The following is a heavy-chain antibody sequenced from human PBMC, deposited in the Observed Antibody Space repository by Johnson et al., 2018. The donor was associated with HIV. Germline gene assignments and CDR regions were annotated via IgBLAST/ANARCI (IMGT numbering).Heavy chain of an antibody. CDR3: TTGSSWQQSSEPTRGTRDGFHI. CDR2: IRNKAKSYTT. Sequence: EQLVESGGGLVQPGRSLRLSCAASGFTFSDYYMDWVRQAPGKGLEWVGRIRNKAKSYTTEDAASVKGRFIISRDDSKNSLYLQMNSLKTEDTAVYYCTTGSSWQQSSEPTRGTRDGFHIWAEGLGSPSLQ. D-gene: IGHD6-13*01. V-gene: IGHV3-72*01. CDR1: GFTFSDYY. J-gene: IGHJ3*02.